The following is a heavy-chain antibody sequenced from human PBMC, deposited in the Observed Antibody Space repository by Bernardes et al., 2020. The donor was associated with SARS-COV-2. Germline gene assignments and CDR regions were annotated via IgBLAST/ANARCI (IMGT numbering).Heavy chain of an antibody. CDR3: ARDLSHLVRRGFDL. V-gene: IGHV4-59*01. Sequence: SETLSLTCTVSGGSIGSYYWAWIRQPPGKGLAWIGYIYYSGRTHYNPSLKSRVTISVDRSQNQFSLNLSSVTPADTAVYYCARDLSHLVRRGFDLWGRGTLVTVSS. CDR1: GGSIGSYY. D-gene: IGHD3-10*01. J-gene: IGHJ2*01. CDR2: IYYSGRT.